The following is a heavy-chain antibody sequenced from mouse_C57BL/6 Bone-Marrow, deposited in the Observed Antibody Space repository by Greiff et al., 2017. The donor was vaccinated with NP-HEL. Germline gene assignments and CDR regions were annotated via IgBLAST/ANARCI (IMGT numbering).Heavy chain of an antibody. D-gene: IGHD2-5*01. CDR2: ISDGGSYT. V-gene: IGHV5-4*01. J-gene: IGHJ4*01. Sequence: EVQRVESGGGLVKPGGSLKLSCAASGFTFSSYAMSWVRQTPEKRLEWVATISDGGSYTYYPDNVKGRFTISRDNAKNNLYLQMSHLKSEDTAMYYCARDQSSLYYSNYEGNMVDYWGQGTSVTVSS. CDR3: ARDQSSLYYSNYEGNMVDY. CDR1: GFTFSSYA.